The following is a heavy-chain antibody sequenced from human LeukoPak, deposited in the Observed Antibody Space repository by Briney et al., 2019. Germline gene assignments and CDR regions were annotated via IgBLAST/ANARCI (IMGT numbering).Heavy chain of an antibody. V-gene: IGHV3-21*01. Sequence: GGSLRLSCAASGFTFSSYSMNWVRQAPGKGLEWVSCISSSSSYIYYADSVKGRFTISRDNAKNSLYLQMNSLRAEDTAVYYCARRGGRYYDFWSGHEDYWGQGTLVTVSS. CDR1: GFTFSSYS. J-gene: IGHJ4*02. CDR2: ISSSSSYI. CDR3: ARRGGRYYDFWSGHEDY. D-gene: IGHD3-3*01.